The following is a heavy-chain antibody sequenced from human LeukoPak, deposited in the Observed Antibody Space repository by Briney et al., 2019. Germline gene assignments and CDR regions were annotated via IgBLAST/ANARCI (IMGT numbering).Heavy chain of an antibody. D-gene: IGHD4-11*01. CDR1: GGSITTHY. Sequence: SSETLSLTCTVSGGSITTHYWSWIRQAPGKALEWIGYISYSGSTNYNPSLKSRVTISVDTSKNQFSLKLSSVTAADTAVYYCARAKIHDYSRGYYYYGMDVWGQGTTVTVSS. V-gene: IGHV4-59*11. J-gene: IGHJ6*02. CDR3: ARAKIHDYSRGYYYYGMDV. CDR2: ISYSGST.